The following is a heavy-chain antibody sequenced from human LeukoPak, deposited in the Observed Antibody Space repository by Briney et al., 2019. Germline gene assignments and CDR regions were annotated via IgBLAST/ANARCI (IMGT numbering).Heavy chain of an antibody. V-gene: IGHV3-30-3*01. CDR3: ARERINVAGDY. Sequence: GGSLRLSCAASGFTFSSYAMHWVRQAPGKGLEWVAVISYDGSNKYCADSVKGRFTISRDNSKNTLYLQMNSLRAEDTAVYYCARERINVAGDYWGQGTLVTVSS. J-gene: IGHJ4*02. CDR2: ISYDGSNK. CDR1: GFTFSSYA. D-gene: IGHD2-15*01.